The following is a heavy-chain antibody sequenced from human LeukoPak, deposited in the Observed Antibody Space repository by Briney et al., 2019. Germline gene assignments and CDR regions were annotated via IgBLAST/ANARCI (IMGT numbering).Heavy chain of an antibody. J-gene: IGHJ4*02. CDR3: ARGPPNWGYDY. CDR1: GYTFTSYD. Sequence: ASVKVSCKAPGYTFTSYDFNWVRQATGQRPEWMGWMSPNSGDTGYAQKFQDRVTMTRNTSISTAYMELSSLRSDGTAVYYCARGPPNWGYDYWGPGTLVTVSS. D-gene: IGHD7-27*01. V-gene: IGHV1-8*01. CDR2: MSPNSGDT.